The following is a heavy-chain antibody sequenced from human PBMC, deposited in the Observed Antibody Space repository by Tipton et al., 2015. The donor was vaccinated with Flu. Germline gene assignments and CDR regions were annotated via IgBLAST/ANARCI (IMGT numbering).Heavy chain of an antibody. D-gene: IGHD3-22*01. Sequence: SLRLSCAASGFTFSSYWMHWVRQAPGKGLVWVSRINGDGSDTRYADSVKGRVTISRDNAKNTVYLQMNSLRAEDTAVYFCARDGLHSDTSGYGALVYWGQGTLFTVST. CDR3: ARDGLHSDTSGYGALVY. CDR1: GFTFSSYW. CDR2: INGDGSDT. J-gene: IGHJ4*02. V-gene: IGHV3-74*01.